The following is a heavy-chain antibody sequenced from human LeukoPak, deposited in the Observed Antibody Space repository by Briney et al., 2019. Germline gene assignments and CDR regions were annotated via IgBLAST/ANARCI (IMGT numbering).Heavy chain of an antibody. CDR2: IYPGNSDT. Sequence: GESLKISCKGTGYSFTSSWIAWVRQMPGKGLEWMGIIYPGNSDTRYSPSFQGQVTISADKSTTTAYLQWRSLKASDTAMYYCARSALGYRGATREIPFDFWGQGTMVTVSS. CDR3: ARSALGYRGATREIPFDF. D-gene: IGHD5-12*01. CDR1: GYSFTSSW. V-gene: IGHV5-51*01. J-gene: IGHJ3*01.